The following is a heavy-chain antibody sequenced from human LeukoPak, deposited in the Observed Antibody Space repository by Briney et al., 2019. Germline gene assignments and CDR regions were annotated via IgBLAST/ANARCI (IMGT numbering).Heavy chain of an antibody. J-gene: IGHJ4*02. V-gene: IGHV4-59*01. D-gene: IGHD4-11*01. CDR3: AKGRISSIYSTLDY. CDR1: GGSISSYY. CDR2: IYYSGST. Sequence: SETLSLTCTVSGGSISSYYWSWIRQPPGKGLEWIGYIYYSGSTNYNPSLKSRVTISVDTSKNQFSLKLSSVTAADTAVYYCAKGRISSIYSTLDYWGQGTLVTVSS.